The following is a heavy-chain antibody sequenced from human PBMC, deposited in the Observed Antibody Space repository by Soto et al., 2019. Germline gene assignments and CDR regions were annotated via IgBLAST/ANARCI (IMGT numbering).Heavy chain of an antibody. Sequence: GVSLRLSCAASGFTFSTYAMSWVRQAPGRGLEWVSAISGSAVGTYYADSVKGRFTISRDNSKNTLYLQMNSLRAEDTAVYYCAKGSLAAVGTYDFWGQGTLVTVSS. D-gene: IGHD6-13*01. J-gene: IGHJ4*02. V-gene: IGHV3-23*01. CDR2: ISGSAVGT. CDR3: AKGSLAAVGTYDF. CDR1: GFTFSTYA.